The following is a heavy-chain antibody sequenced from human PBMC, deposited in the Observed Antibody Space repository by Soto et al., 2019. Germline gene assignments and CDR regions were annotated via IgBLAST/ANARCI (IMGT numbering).Heavy chain of an antibody. CDR3: ARSYCSGGSCPSPFDY. D-gene: IGHD2-15*01. CDR2: IYYSGST. Sequence: SETLSLTCTDSGSSISSYYWSWIRQPPRKGLEWIGYIYYSGSTNYNPSLKSRVTISVDTSKNQFSLKLSSVTAADTAVYYCARSYCSGGSCPSPFDYWGQGTLVTVSS. CDR1: GSSISSYY. V-gene: IGHV4-59*01. J-gene: IGHJ4*02.